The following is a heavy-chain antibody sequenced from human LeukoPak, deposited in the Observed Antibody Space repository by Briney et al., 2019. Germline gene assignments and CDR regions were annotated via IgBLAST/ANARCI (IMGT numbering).Heavy chain of an antibody. Sequence: GGSLRLSCAASGFTFSSNAMSWVRQAPGKGLEWVSAISGSGGSTYYADSVKGRFTISRDNSKNTLYLQMNSLRAEDTAVYYRAKDDSSCMRVALDYWGQGTLATVSS. J-gene: IGHJ4*02. CDR3: AKDDSSCMRVALDY. CDR1: GFTFSSNA. V-gene: IGHV3-23*01. D-gene: IGHD6-13*01. CDR2: ISGSGGST.